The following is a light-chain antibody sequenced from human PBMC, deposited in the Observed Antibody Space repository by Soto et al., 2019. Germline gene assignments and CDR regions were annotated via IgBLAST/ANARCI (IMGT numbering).Light chain of an antibody. V-gene: IGKV1-39*01. Sequence: DIQMTQSPSSLSASVGDSVTITCRASQNIRNYLAWYQQRPGKAPNLLIYAASNLQTGVPSRFSGSGSGTDFTLTISSLEPVDFATYFCQQSYSMHLTFGQGTKVDI. CDR3: QQSYSMHLT. J-gene: IGKJ1*01. CDR1: QNIRNY. CDR2: AAS.